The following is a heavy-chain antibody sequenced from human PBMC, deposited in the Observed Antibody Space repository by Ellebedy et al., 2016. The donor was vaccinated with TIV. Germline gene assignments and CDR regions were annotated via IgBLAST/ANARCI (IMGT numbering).Heavy chain of an antibody. Sequence: GGSLRLSCTASGFTFGDNAVSWLRQAPGKGLEWVGFIRSKAYGGTTEYAASVKGRFTISRDDSKNIAYLQMNSLKTEDTAVYYCTRGIQGVWPYYFDYWGQGTLVTVSS. CDR3: TRGIQGVWPYYFDY. J-gene: IGHJ4*02. CDR1: GFTFGDNA. V-gene: IGHV3-49*03. D-gene: IGHD5-18*01. CDR2: IRSKAYGGTT.